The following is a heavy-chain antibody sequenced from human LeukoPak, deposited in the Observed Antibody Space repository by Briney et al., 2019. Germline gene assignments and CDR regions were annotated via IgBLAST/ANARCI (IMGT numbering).Heavy chain of an antibody. D-gene: IGHD1-26*01. CDR1: GFTFSRYS. Sequence: PGGSLRLSCAASGFTFSRYSMNWVRQAPGKGLEWVSSISSSSSYIYYADSVKGRFTISRDNAKNSLYLQMNSLRAEDTAVYYCARSSGSYRNALDFDYWGQGTLVTVSS. J-gene: IGHJ4*02. V-gene: IGHV3-21*01. CDR2: ISSSSSYI. CDR3: ARSSGSYRNALDFDY.